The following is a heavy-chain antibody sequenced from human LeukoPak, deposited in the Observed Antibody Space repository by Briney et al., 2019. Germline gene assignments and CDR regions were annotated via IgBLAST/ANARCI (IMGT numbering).Heavy chain of an antibody. CDR1: GYTFAGYY. CDR2: INPKSGGT. V-gene: IGHV1-2*02. Sequence: ASVKVSCKASGYTFAGYYMHWVRQAPGLGFEWMGWINPKSGGTSYPQKFQGRLTMTRDTSISTAYMELSRLRSDDTAVYYCVPSANYYYFDYWGQGTLVTVSS. CDR3: VPSANYYYFDY. J-gene: IGHJ4*02. D-gene: IGHD4/OR15-4a*01.